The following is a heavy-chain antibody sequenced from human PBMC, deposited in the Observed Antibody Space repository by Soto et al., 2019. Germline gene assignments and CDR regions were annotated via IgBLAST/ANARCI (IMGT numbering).Heavy chain of an antibody. CDR1: EFGFGGSA. V-gene: IGHV3-73*01. D-gene: IGHD5-12*01. CDR2: VAEKNENYVT. J-gene: IGHJ5*02. CDR3: SKYSATSTITDA. Sequence: PGGSLRRSWAPGEFGFGGSARHWVRQSCGKGLEGVARVAEKNENYVTTYAASVQGRFRLSRDDSQNTAYLLMNSLKTEDTAIYYCSKYSATSTITDALGQQNLVTISS.